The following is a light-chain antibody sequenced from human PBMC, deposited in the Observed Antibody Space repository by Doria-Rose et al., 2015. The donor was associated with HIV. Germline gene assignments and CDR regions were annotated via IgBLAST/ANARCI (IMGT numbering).Light chain of an antibody. J-gene: IGKJ1*01. CDR2: KAS. CDR3: QQYDTYTWT. Sequence: SPSPLSASVGDRVIITCRYRQSISRWLTWYQQKPGKAPNLLIYKASSLESGVPSRFSGSGSGTEFTLTISSLQPDDFATYYCQQYDTYTWTFGQGTKVEIK. V-gene: IGKV1-5*03. CDR1: QSISRW.